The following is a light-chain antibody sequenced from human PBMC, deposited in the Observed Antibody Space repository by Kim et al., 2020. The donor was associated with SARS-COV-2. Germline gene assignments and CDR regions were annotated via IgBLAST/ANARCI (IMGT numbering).Light chain of an antibody. J-gene: IGLJ1*01. CDR3: AAWDDGLNGYV. V-gene: IGLV1-44*01. CDR1: SSNLGSKT. Sequence: GQRVTISCSRRSSNLGSKTVNWYQQLPGTAPKILICGKSRRPSGVPDRFSGSKSGTSASLAIGGLQSKDEADYYCAAWDDGLNGYVFGTGTKVTVL. CDR2: GKS.